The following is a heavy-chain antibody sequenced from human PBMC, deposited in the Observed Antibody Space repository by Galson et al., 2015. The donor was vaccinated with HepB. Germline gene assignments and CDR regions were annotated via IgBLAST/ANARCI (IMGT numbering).Heavy chain of an antibody. CDR3: ARSRDGYNQDYYFDY. CDR1: GYTFTSYY. Sequence: SVKVSCKASGYTFTSYYMHWVRQAPGQGLEWMGGIIPFFGTANYAQKFQGRVTITADESTSTAYMELSSLRSEDTAVYYCARSRDGYNQDYYFDYWGQGTLVTVSS. CDR2: IIPFFGTA. V-gene: IGHV1-69*13. J-gene: IGHJ4*02. D-gene: IGHD5-24*01.